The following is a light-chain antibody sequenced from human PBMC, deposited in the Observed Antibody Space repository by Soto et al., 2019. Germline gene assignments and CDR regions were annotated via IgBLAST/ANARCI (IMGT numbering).Light chain of an antibody. V-gene: IGKV3-20*01. CDR2: EAS. Sequence: EIVLTQSPGTLSLSPGERATLSCRASQSVTKNFLAWHQQKPGQAPRLLIYEASKRATGIPARFSGSGSGTDFTLTISRLVPDDFAVYYCQQYGSPLYTFGQGTKLDIK. J-gene: IGKJ2*01. CDR1: QSVTKNF. CDR3: QQYGSPLYT.